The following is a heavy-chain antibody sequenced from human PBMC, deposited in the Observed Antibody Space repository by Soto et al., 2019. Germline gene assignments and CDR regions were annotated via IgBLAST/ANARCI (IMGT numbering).Heavy chain of an antibody. D-gene: IGHD3-10*01. CDR2: ISNKNRHT. CDR1: GITLGDYY. V-gene: IGHV3-11*05. J-gene: IGHJ6*02. Sequence: QVQLVESGGGLVKPGGSLRLSCAASGITLGDYYMSWIRQAPGKGLEWVSYISNKNRHTNYADSVKGRFTISKDNAKKSLNLQMSSLRVDETAVYYCARDKVYGSGSGAGYGMGVWGQGTTVTVSS. CDR3: ARDKVYGSGSGAGYGMGV.